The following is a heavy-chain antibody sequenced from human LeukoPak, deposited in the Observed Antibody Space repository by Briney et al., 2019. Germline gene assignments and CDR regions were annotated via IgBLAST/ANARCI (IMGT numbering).Heavy chain of an antibody. CDR3: AKWGDYDVLTGYYVPDY. V-gene: IGHV3-23*01. CDR2: ILGSGGST. J-gene: IGHJ4*02. Sequence: PGASLRLSCAAPGFTFSNYAMSWVRQAPGKGPECVSAILGSGGSTYYADSVKGRFTVSRDNSKSTLYLQMNSLRAEDTALYYCAKWGDYDVLTGYYVPDYWGQGTLVTVSS. CDR1: GFTFSNYA. D-gene: IGHD3-9*01.